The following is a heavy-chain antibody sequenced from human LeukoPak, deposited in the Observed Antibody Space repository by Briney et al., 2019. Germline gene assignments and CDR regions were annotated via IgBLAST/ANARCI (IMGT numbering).Heavy chain of an antibody. J-gene: IGHJ6*03. CDR2: IRYDGSNK. CDR3: ARGESYYYYMDV. V-gene: IGHV3-30*02. CDR1: GFTFSSYG. D-gene: IGHD3-16*01. Sequence: GGSLRLSCAASGFTFSSYGMHWVRQAPGKGLEWVAFIRYDGSNKYYADSVKGRFTISRDNSKNTLYLQMNSLRADDTAVYYCARGESYYYYMDVWGKGTTVTVSS.